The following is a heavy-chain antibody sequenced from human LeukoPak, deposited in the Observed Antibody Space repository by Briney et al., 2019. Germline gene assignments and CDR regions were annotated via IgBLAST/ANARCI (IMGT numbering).Heavy chain of an antibody. D-gene: IGHD1-26*01. V-gene: IGHV3-20*04. CDR2: INWNGGST. J-gene: IGHJ6*03. CDR1: GFTFDDYG. CDR3: AKGEGIVGATHPGYYYMDV. Sequence: PGGSLRLSCAASGFTFDDYGMSWVRQAPGKGLEWVSGINWNGGSTGYADSVKGRFTISRDNSKNTLYLQMNSLRAEDTAVYYCAKGEGIVGATHPGYYYMDVWGKGTTVTVSS.